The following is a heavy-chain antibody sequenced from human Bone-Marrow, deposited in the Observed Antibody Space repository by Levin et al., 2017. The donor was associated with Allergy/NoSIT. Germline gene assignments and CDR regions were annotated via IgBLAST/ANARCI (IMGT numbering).Heavy chain of an antibody. D-gene: IGHD3-22*01. CDR1: GGSISNSPYY. J-gene: IGHJ3*01. Sequence: SETLSLTCTVSGGSISNSPYYWGWIRQSPGKGLEWFGSITYTGRTRYNPSLQSRVTISVDTSKNQFSLNLNSVTAADTAAYYCARQDNYDTSGYFTTGFDGWGQGTVVTVFS. CDR3: ARQDNYDTSGYFTTGFDG. V-gene: IGHV4-39*01. CDR2: ITYTGRT.